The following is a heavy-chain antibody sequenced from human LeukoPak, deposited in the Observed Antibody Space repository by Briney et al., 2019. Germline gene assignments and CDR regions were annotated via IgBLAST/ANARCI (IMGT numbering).Heavy chain of an antibody. CDR2: MSYGGST. Sequence: SETLSLTCSVSGGSISSSTYYWGWIRQPPGKGLEWIGSMSYGGSTYYNPSLKSRVTISVDTSKNQFSLNLSSVTAADTAVYYCARDLVTVTKGFDIWGQGTMVSVSS. V-gene: IGHV4-39*07. CDR3: ARDLVTVTKGFDI. J-gene: IGHJ3*02. D-gene: IGHD4-17*01. CDR1: GGSISSSTYY.